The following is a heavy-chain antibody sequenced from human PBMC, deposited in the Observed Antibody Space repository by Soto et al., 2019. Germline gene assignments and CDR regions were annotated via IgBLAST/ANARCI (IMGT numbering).Heavy chain of an antibody. J-gene: IGHJ5*02. V-gene: IGHV3-23*01. CDR3: AKAPDYDFWSGQNWFDP. CDR1: GFTFSSFA. D-gene: IGHD3-3*01. CDR2: ISGSGGST. Sequence: GGSLRLSCAASGFTFSSFAMSWVRQAPGKGLDWVSAISGSGGSTYYADSVKGRFTISRDNSKNTLYLQMNSLRAEDTAVYYCAKAPDYDFWSGQNWFDPWGQGTLVTVSS.